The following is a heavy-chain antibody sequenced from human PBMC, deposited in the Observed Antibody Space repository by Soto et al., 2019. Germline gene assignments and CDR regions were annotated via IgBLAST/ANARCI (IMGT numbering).Heavy chain of an antibody. CDR3: ARDLPDYGDAFDI. Sequence: PSETLSLTCAVSGYSISSGYYWGWIRQPPGKGLEWIGGIYHSGSTYYNPSLKSRVTISVDTSKNQFSLKLSSVTAADTAVYYCARDLPDYGDAFDIWGQGTMVTVSS. CDR1: GYSISSGYY. V-gene: IGHV4-38-2*02. CDR2: IYHSGST. D-gene: IGHD4-17*01. J-gene: IGHJ3*02.